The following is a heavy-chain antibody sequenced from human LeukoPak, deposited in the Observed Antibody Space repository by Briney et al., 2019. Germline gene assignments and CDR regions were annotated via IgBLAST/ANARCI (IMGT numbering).Heavy chain of an antibody. CDR2: ISSSSSYI. CDR1: GFTFSSYS. D-gene: IGHD2-2*01. V-gene: IGHV3-21*01. J-gene: IGHJ3*02. Sequence: GGSLRLSCAASGFTFSSYSMNWVRQAPGKGLEWVSSISSSSSYIYYADSVKGRFTISRDNAKNSLYLQMNSLRAEDTAVYYCAKPRVPAALDAFDIWGQGTMVTASS. CDR3: AKPRVPAALDAFDI.